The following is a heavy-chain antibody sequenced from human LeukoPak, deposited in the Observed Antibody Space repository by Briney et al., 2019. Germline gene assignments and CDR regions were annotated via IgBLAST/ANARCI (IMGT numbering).Heavy chain of an antibody. J-gene: IGHJ4*02. V-gene: IGHV1-2*02. CDR1: GYTFTGYY. D-gene: IGHD6-19*01. Sequence: ASVKVSCKVSGYTFTGYYMHWVRQAPGQGLEWMGWINPNSGGTNYAQKFQGRVTMTRDTSISTAYMELSRLRSDDTAVYYCARVSRYSSGWRNFDYWGQGTLVTVSS. CDR3: ARVSRYSSGWRNFDY. CDR2: INPNSGGT.